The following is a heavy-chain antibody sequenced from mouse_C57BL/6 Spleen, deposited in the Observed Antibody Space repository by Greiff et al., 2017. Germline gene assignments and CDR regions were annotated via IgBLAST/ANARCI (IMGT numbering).Heavy chain of an antibody. V-gene: IGHV1-26*01. Sequence: VQLQQSGPELVKPGASVKISCTASGYTFTDYYMNWVQQSHGKSLEWIGDINPNNGGISYNQKFKGQVTLTVDKSSSTAYMELRSLTSEDSAVKYYARGSGYGYFDYWGQGTTLTVSS. CDR2: INPNNGGI. D-gene: IGHD3-2*02. J-gene: IGHJ2*01. CDR3: ARGSGYGYFDY. CDR1: GYTFTDYY.